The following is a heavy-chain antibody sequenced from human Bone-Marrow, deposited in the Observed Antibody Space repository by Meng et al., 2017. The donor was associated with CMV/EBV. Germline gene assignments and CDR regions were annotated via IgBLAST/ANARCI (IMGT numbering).Heavy chain of an antibody. D-gene: IGHD5-12*01. CDR1: GYTLTELS. V-gene: IGHV1-24*01. CDR3: ATDPFAYSGYDSGPLSRLHGGY. J-gene: IGHJ4*02. CDR2: FDPEDGET. Sequence: ASVKVSCKVSGYTLTELSMHWVRQAPGKGLEWMGGFDPEDGETIYAQKFQGRVTMTEDTSTDTAYMELSSLRSEDTAVYNCATDPFAYSGYDSGPLSRLHGGYWGQGTLVTVSS.